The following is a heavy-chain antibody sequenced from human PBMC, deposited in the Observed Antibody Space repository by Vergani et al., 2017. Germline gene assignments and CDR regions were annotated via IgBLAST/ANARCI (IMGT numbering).Heavy chain of an antibody. Sequence: QVQLQESGPGLVKPSQTLSLTCTVSGGSISSGGYYWSWIRQHPGKGLEWIGYIYYSGSTYYNPSLKSRVTISVDTSKNQFSLKLSSVTAADTAVYYCARDFISLGYCSSTSCYRSPHRRFDPWGQGTLVTVSS. V-gene: IGHV4-31*03. J-gene: IGHJ5*02. CDR1: GGSISSGGYY. D-gene: IGHD2-2*01. CDR2: IYYSGST. CDR3: ARDFISLGYCSSTSCYRSPHRRFDP.